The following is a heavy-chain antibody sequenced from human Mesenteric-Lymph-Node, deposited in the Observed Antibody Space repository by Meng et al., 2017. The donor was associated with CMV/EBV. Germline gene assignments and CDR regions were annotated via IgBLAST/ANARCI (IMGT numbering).Heavy chain of an antibody. Sequence: SETLSLTCAVSGVSISSSYWGWIRQPPGKGLEWIGYISNSGSTNYNPSLKSRVTISVDTSKNQFSLNLSSVTAADTAVYYCARDRAGMDVWGQGTTVTVSS. J-gene: IGHJ6*02. CDR1: GVSISSSY. CDR3: ARDRAGMDV. CDR2: ISNSGST. V-gene: IGHV4-59*01.